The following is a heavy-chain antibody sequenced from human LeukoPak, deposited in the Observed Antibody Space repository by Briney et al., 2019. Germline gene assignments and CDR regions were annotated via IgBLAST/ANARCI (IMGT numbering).Heavy chain of an antibody. CDR3: ARDSYQDYYGRFDP. V-gene: IGHV3-33*01. D-gene: IGHD3-10*01. Sequence: GGSLRPSCAASGFSFSNHGMHWVRQAPGKRLEWVAVIWDDGNNKRYANSVNGRFTISRDNSENTLYLQMNGLTAEDTAMYYCARDSYQDYYGRFDPWGQGTLVIVSS. CDR1: GFSFSNHG. CDR2: IWDDGNNK. J-gene: IGHJ5*02.